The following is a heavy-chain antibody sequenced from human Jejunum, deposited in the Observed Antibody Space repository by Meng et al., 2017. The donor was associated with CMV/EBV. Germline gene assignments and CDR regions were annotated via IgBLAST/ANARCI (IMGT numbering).Heavy chain of an antibody. Sequence: EVQLVEAGGGLMQSGGSLTLSCEASGFTFSNYWMHWVRQAPGKGLVWIARIKNDGSTTGYADSVKGRLTISRDNAKNTLYLQMNSLRVEDTAVYYCARDISWGQSDYWGQGTRVTVSS. CDR2: IKNDGSTT. CDR3: ARDISWGQSDY. J-gene: IGHJ4*02. D-gene: IGHD3-16*01. CDR1: GFTFSNYW. V-gene: IGHV3-74*01.